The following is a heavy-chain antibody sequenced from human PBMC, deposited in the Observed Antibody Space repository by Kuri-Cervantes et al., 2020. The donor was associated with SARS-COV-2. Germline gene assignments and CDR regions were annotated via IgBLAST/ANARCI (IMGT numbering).Heavy chain of an antibody. D-gene: IGHD3-16*01. CDR2: IYYSGST. CDR3: ARDLGIWRAFDI. Sequence: SETLSLTCTVSGGSISSYYWSWVRQPPGKGPEWIGYIYYSGSTDYNPPLKSRVTISVDTSKNQFSLKLSSVTAADTAVYYCARDLGIWRAFDIWGQGTMVTVSS. V-gene: IGHV4-59*01. J-gene: IGHJ3*02. CDR1: GGSISSYY.